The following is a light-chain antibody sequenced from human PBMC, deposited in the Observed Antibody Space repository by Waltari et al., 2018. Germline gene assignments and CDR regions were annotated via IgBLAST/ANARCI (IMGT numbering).Light chain of an antibody. CDR1: QYISDY. J-gene: IGKJ4*01. Sequence: CRASQYISDYLNVYQQKPGKAPKLLISAASSLQSGVPSRFSGSGSGTVFTLTISNLQPEDFATYYCQQSKNAPLTFGGGTRVEI. V-gene: IGKV1-39*01. CDR2: AAS. CDR3: QQSKNAPLT.